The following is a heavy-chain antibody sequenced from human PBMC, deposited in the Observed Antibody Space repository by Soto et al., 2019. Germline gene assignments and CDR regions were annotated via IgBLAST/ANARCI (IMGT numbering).Heavy chain of an antibody. CDR2: ITSTGSTR. D-gene: IGHD2-8*02. J-gene: IGHJ4*02. V-gene: IGHV3-48*03. CDR1: GFTFSSYE. CDR3: ARGYCTSSACHWNFDY. Sequence: PGGSLRLSCAASGFTFSSYEMNWARQAPGKGLEWVSDITSTGSTRYYADSVKGRFTISRDNAKNSLYLQMNSLRAEDTAVYYCARGYCTSSACHWNFDYWGQGTLVTVSS.